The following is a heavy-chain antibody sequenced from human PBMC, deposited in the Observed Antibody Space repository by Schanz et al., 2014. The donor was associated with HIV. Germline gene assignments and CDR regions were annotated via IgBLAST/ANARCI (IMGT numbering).Heavy chain of an antibody. Sequence: VQLVESGGGLVQPGRSLRLSCAASGFTFSSYAMHWVRQAPGKGLEWVALIWDNGRVKLYADSVKGRFAISRDNSKNTVYLQMNSLRGEDSAVYYCAKVGRIYSTTWIDHWGQGTLVTVSS. CDR3: AKVGRIYSTTWIDH. D-gene: IGHD6-13*01. V-gene: IGHV3-30*09. CDR2: IWDNGRVK. CDR1: GFTFSSYA. J-gene: IGHJ4*02.